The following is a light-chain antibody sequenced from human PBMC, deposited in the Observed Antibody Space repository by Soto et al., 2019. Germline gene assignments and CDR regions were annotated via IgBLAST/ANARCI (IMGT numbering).Light chain of an antibody. J-gene: IGKJ3*01. CDR2: WAS. CDR1: QSVLHTADNRNY. Sequence: DIVMTSSPAYQPVYMGERATINCKSSQSVLHTADNRNYLAWYQQKPGQPPKLLIYWASTREFGVPDRFSGGGSGTDFTLTISTLQAEDVAVYYCQQYYTTPLTFGSGTKVDFK. V-gene: IGKV4-1*01. CDR3: QQYYTTPLT.